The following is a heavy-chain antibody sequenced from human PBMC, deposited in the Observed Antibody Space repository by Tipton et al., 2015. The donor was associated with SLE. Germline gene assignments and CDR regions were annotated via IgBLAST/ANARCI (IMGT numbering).Heavy chain of an antibody. J-gene: IGHJ4*02. CDR1: GGSISSGSYY. CDR3: ARELGHKDFDY. D-gene: IGHD3-16*01. Sequence: TLSLTCTVSGGSISSGSYYWSWIRQPAGKGLEWIGHIYTSGSTNYNPSLKSRVTLSVDTSKNQFSLKLSSVTAADTAVYYCARELGHKDFDYWGQGTLVTVSS. CDR2: IYTSGST. V-gene: IGHV4-61*09.